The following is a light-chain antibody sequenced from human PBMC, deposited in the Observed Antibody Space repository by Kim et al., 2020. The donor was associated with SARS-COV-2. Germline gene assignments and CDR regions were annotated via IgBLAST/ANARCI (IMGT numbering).Light chain of an antibody. CDR3: GTWDTSLGAGV. Sequence: GQKVTISCSGRSSNIANNYVSWYQHLPGTAPKLLIYDNDRRPSGIPDRFSGSKSGTSATLGITGLQTGDEADYYCGTWDTSLGAGVFGGGTQLTVL. V-gene: IGLV1-51*01. CDR1: SSNIANNY. CDR2: DND. J-gene: IGLJ2*01.